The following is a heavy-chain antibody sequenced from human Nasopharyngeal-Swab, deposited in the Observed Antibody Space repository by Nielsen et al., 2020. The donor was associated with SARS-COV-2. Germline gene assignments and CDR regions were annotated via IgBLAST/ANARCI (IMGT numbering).Heavy chain of an antibody. V-gene: IGHV4-31*03. CDR2: IYYSGST. D-gene: IGHD3-22*01. CDR1: GCSISSGGYY. CDR3: ARAMIVVVINAFDI. J-gene: IGHJ3*02. Sequence: SETLSLTCTVSGCSISSGGYYWSWIRQHPGKGLEWIGYIYYSGSTYYNPSLKSRVTISVDTSKNQFSLKLSSVTAADTAVYYCARAMIVVVINAFDIWGQGTMVTVSS.